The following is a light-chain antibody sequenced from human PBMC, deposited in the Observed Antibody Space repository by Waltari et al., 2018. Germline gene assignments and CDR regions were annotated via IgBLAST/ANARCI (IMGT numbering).Light chain of an antibody. CDR2: DAS. J-gene: IGKJ3*01. CDR3: QQRSNWPRT. Sequence: EIVLTQSPATLSLSPGERATLSCRASQSVSSYLAWYQQKPGQAPRLLIYDASNRATGIPARFSGSGSGTDFTLTISSLEPKDLAVYYGQQRSNWPRTFGPGTKVDIK. V-gene: IGKV3-11*01. CDR1: QSVSSY.